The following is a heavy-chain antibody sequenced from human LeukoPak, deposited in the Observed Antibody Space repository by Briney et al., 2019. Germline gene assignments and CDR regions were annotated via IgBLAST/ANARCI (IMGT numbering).Heavy chain of an antibody. CDR3: AKDIQGGSSGYYYYFDY. Sequence: PGGSLRLSCAASGFTFSSYSMNWVRQAPGKGLEWVSYISSSSSTIYYADSVKGRFTISRDNAKNSLYLQMNSLRAEDTAVYYCAKDIQGGSSGYYYYFDYWGQGTLVTVSS. CDR2: ISSSSSTI. J-gene: IGHJ4*02. CDR1: GFTFSSYS. V-gene: IGHV3-48*01. D-gene: IGHD3-22*01.